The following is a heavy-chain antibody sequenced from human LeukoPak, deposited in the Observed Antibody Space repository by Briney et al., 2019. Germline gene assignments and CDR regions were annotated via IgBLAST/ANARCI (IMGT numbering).Heavy chain of an antibody. V-gene: IGHV3-21*01. J-gene: IGHJ5*02. Sequence: PGGSLRLSCAASGFTFSSYSMNWVRQAPGKGLEWVSSISSSSSYIYYADSVKGRFTISRDNAKNSLYLQMNSLRAEDTAEYYCARDRYYYDSSGYYLSWGQGTLVTVSS. CDR3: ARDRYYYDSSGYYLS. D-gene: IGHD3-22*01. CDR1: GFTFSSYS. CDR2: ISSSSSYI.